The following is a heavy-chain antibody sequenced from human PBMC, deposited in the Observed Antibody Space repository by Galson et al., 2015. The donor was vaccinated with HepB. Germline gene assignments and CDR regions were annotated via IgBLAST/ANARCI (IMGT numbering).Heavy chain of an antibody. CDR1: GYTFTSYA. Sequence: SVKVSCKASGYTFTSYAMHWVRQAPGQRLEWMGWINAGNGNTKYSQKFQGRVTITRDTSASTAYMELSSLRSEDTAVYYCARVDRDCSSTSCYLFDPWGQGTLVTVSS. D-gene: IGHD2-2*01. V-gene: IGHV1-3*01. CDR2: INAGNGNT. J-gene: IGHJ5*02. CDR3: ARVDRDCSSTSCYLFDP.